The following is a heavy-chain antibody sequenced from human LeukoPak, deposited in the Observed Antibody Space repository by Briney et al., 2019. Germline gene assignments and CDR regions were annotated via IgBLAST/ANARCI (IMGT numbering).Heavy chain of an antibody. J-gene: IGHJ4*02. CDR1: GFTFDDYA. V-gene: IGHV3-9*01. Sequence: PGGSLGLSCAASGFTFDDYAMHWVRQAPGKGLEWVSGISWNSGSIGYADSVKGRFTISRDNAKNSLYLQMNSLRAEDTALYYCAKDGNYDILTGYLDYWGQGTLVTVSS. D-gene: IGHD3-9*01. CDR2: ISWNSGSI. CDR3: AKDGNYDILTGYLDY.